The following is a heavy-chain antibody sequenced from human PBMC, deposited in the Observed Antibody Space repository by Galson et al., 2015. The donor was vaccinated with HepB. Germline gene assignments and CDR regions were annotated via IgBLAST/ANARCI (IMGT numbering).Heavy chain of an antibody. J-gene: IGHJ4*02. CDR1: GGSVNSGSYY. V-gene: IGHV4-61*01. CDR2: IYYTGSA. Sequence: ETLSLTCTVSGGSVNSGSYYWSWVRQTPEKGLEWIAYIYYTGSANYNPSLKSRVTISVDTSKNQFSLKLSPVTAADTAVYYCARHLRFGDIGYWGQGTLVTVSS. CDR3: ARHLRFGDIGY. D-gene: IGHD3-10*01.